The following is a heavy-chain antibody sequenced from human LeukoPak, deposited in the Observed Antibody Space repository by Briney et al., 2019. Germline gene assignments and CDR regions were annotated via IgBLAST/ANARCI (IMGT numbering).Heavy chain of an antibody. CDR2: IYSGGST. CDR3: ARTYSGYSYGMYWYFDL. J-gene: IGHJ2*01. V-gene: IGHV3-53*01. CDR1: GFTFYNYA. Sequence: PGGSLRLSCAASGFTFYNYAMSWVRQAPGKGLEWVSVIYSGGSTYYADSVKGRFTISRDNSKNTLYLQMNSLRAEDTAVYYCARTYSGYSYGMYWYFDLWGRGTLVTVSS. D-gene: IGHD5-18*01.